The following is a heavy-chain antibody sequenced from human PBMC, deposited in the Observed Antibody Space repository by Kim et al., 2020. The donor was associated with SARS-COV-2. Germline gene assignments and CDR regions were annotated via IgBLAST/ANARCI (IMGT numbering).Heavy chain of an antibody. CDR3: ARDPIRRDGYNYDY. CDR2: ISNSGTTI. CDR1: GFTFSDYY. V-gene: IGHV3-11*01. D-gene: IGHD5-12*01. Sequence: GGSLRLSCAASGFTFSDYYMSWIRQAPGKGLEWVSYISNSGTTIYYADSVKGRFTISRDNAKNSLYLQMNSLRAEDTAVYYCARDPIRRDGYNYDYWGQGTPVTVSS. J-gene: IGHJ4*02.